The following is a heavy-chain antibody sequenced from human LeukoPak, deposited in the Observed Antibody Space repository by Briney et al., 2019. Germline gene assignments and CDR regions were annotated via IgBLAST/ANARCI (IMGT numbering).Heavy chain of an antibody. CDR2: IYHRGST. Sequence: PSETLSLTCAVSGYSISSGYYWGWIRQPPRKGLEWIGSIYHRGSTYYNPSLKSRVTISVDTSKNQFSLKLSSVTAADTAVYCCASTRATHLSAAGTFQHQSYYFDYWGQGTLVTVSS. J-gene: IGHJ4*02. V-gene: IGHV4-38-2*01. D-gene: IGHD6-13*01. CDR3: ASTRATHLSAAGTFQHQSYYFDY. CDR1: GYSISSGYY.